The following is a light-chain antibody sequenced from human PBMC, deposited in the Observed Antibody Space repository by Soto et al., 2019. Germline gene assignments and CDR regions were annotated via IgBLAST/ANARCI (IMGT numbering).Light chain of an antibody. V-gene: IGLV1-40*01. J-gene: IGLJ3*02. CDR3: QSYDSSLSGWV. CDR1: SSNIGAGYD. Sequence: QSVLTQPPSVSGAPGQRVTISCTGSSSNIGAGYDVHWYQWLPGTAPKLLIYGNSNRPSGVPDRFSGSKSGTSASLAITGLQAEDEADFYCQSYDSSLSGWVFGGGTKLTVL. CDR2: GNS.